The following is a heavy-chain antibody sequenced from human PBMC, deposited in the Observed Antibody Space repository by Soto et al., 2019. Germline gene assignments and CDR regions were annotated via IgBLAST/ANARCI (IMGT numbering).Heavy chain of an antibody. CDR2: ISAYNGNT. V-gene: IGHV1-18*01. CDR3: ARFGGLTAADQRYFDP. CDR1: GYTFTSYG. D-gene: IGHD3-16*01. Sequence: QVQLVQSGAEVKKPGASVKVSCKASGYTFTSYGISWVRQAPGQGLEWMGWISAYNGNTNYAQKLQGRVTMTTDTPTRTATMERGSLRLDDTAVYSCARFGGLTAADQRYFDPWGRGTLVTVSS. J-gene: IGHJ2*01.